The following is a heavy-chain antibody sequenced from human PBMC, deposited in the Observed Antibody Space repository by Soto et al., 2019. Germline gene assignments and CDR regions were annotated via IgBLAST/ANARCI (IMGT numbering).Heavy chain of an antibody. D-gene: IGHD6-13*01. CDR3: ARGTGSSWYLYYYYGMDV. J-gene: IGHJ6*02. V-gene: IGHV4-34*01. Sequence: SETLSLTCAVYGGSFSGYYWSWIRQPPGKGLEWIGEINHSGSTNYNPSLKSRVTISVDTSKNQFSLKLSSVTAADTAVYYCARGTGSSWYLYYYYGMDVWGQGTTVTVSS. CDR2: INHSGST. CDR1: GGSFSGYY.